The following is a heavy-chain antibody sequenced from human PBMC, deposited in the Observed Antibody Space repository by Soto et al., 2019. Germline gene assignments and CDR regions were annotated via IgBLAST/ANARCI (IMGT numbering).Heavy chain of an antibody. CDR1: GYTFTSYG. CDR2: ISAYNGNT. D-gene: IGHD4-4*01. CDR3: ARGTLVTVTTVGHPSPFDY. V-gene: IGHV1-18*01. Sequence: GPSVKVSCKASGYTFTSYGISWVRQAPGQGLDWMGWISAYNGNTNYAQKLQGRVTMTTDTSTSTAYMELRSLRSDDTAVYYCARGTLVTVTTVGHPSPFDYWGQGTLVTVSS. J-gene: IGHJ4*02.